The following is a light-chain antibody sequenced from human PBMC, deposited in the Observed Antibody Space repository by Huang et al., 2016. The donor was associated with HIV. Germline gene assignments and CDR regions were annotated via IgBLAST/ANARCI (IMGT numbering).Light chain of an antibody. CDR3: QQYNSYWT. CDR1: QSISSW. Sequence: DIQMTQSPSTLSASVGDRVTIPCRASQSISSWLAWYQQKPGKAPKRLIYKASSLERGVQARFRGSGSGTECTITISSLQPDDFATYYCQQYNSYWTCGQGTKVEIK. CDR2: KAS. V-gene: IGKV1-5*03. J-gene: IGKJ1*01.